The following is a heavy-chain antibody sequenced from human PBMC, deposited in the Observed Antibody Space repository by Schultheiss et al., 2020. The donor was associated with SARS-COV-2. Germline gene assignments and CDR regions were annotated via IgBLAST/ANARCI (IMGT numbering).Heavy chain of an antibody. CDR3: ARVGGGGYYYYYGMDV. V-gene: IGHV1-46*01. CDR2: INPNNGGT. Sequence: ASVKVSCKASGYTFTSYYMHWVRQAPGQGLEWVGWINPNNGGTSYAQKLQGRVTMTTDTSTSTAYMELSSLRSEDTAVYYCARVGGGGYYYYYGMDVWGQGTTVTVSS. CDR1: GYTFTSYY. D-gene: IGHD3-16*01. J-gene: IGHJ6*02.